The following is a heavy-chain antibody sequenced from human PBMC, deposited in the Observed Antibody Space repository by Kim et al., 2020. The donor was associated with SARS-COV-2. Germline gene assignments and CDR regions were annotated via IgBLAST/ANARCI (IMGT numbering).Heavy chain of an antibody. V-gene: IGHV4-4*02. Sequence: SETLSLTCAVSGDSISTGNWWSWVRQAPGKGLEWIGEIYHSGNTNYNPSLKSRVSISVDKSKNQFSLNLNSVTAADTAMYYCARLRTDTGSYFRFYSWGQGTLVTVSS. CDR3: ARLRTDTGSYFRFYS. CDR2: IYHSGNT. D-gene: IGHD1-26*01. CDR1: GDSISTGNW. J-gene: IGHJ4*02.